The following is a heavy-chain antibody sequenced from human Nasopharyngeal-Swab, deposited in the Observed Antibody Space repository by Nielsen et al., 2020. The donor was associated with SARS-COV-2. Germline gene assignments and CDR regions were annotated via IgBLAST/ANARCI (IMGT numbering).Heavy chain of an antibody. V-gene: IGHV2-70*11. J-gene: IGHJ4*02. CDR2: IDWEDDK. D-gene: IGHD2-21*02. CDR1: GFSLRTSGMC. CDR3: ARAYCGRDCHLDY. Sequence: SGPTLVKPTQTLTLTCTFSGFSLRTSGMCVSWIRQPPGKALEWLARIDWEDDKYYTTSLKTRLTISKDTSKNQVVLTMTNMDPVDTATYYCARAYCGRDCHLDYWGQGTLVTVSS.